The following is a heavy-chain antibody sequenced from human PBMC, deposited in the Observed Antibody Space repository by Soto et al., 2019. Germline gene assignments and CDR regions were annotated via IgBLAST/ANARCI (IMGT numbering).Heavy chain of an antibody. CDR3: ARGDYHDTSGPFSDAFDV. J-gene: IGHJ3*01. CDR1: GFTFSSYW. D-gene: IGHD3-22*01. V-gene: IGHV3-74*01. CDR2: INSDGSST. Sequence: GGSLRLSCAASGFTFSSYWMHWVRQAPGKGLVWVSRINSDGSSTSYADSVKGRFTISRDNAKNTLYLQMNSLRAEDTAVYYCARGDYHDTSGPFSDAFDVWGQGTMVTVSS.